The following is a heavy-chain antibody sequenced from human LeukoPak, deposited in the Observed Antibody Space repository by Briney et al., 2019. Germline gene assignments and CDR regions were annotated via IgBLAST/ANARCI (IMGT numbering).Heavy chain of an antibody. CDR1: GFTFSSYW. V-gene: IGHV3-7*01. CDR2: IKQDGSEK. CDR3: GREDCSWFYYFDY. D-gene: IGHD6-13*01. J-gene: IGHJ4*02. Sequence: GGSLRLSCAASGFTFSSYWMSWVRQAPGKGREWVANIKQDGSEKYYVDSVKGRFTISRDNAKNSLYLHMNSLRAEDTAVYYCGREDCSWFYYFDYWGQGTLVTVSS.